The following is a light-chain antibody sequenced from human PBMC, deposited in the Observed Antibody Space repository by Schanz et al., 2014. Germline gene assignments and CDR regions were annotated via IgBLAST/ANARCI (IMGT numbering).Light chain of an antibody. CDR3: QQYGSSRT. V-gene: IGKV3-20*01. CDR2: DAS. CDR1: QSVDIS. J-gene: IGKJ1*01. Sequence: EIVLTQSPATLSLSPGERATLSCRASQSVDISLAWYQHKPGQSPRVLIYDASKRATGIPARFSGSGSGTDFTLTISRLEPEDFAVYYCQQYGSSRTFGQGTKGE.